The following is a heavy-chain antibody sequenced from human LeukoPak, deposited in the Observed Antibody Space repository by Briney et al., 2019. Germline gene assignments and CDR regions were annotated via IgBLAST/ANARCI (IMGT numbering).Heavy chain of an antibody. J-gene: IGHJ4*02. CDR1: GGSISSSSYY. CDR3: ATIGPSGYYHPRPRAVDY. Sequence: PSETLSLTCTVSGGSISSSSYYWGWIRQPPGKGLEWIGSIYYSGSTYYNPSLESRVTISVDTSKNQFSLKLSSVTAADTAVYYCATIGPSGYYHPRPRAVDYWGQGTLVTVSS. V-gene: IGHV4-39*07. D-gene: IGHD3-22*01. CDR2: IYYSGST.